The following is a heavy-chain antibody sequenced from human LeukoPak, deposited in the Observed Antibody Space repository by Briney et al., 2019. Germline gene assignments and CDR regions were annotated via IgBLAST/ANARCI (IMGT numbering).Heavy chain of an antibody. CDR3: ATGNYYDSRGYYTFGQ. CDR2: INGDGTIT. D-gene: IGHD3-22*01. V-gene: IGHV3-74*03. J-gene: IGHJ4*02. CDR1: AFTFDKYW. Sequence: GGSLRLSCAASAFTFDKYWMHWVRQAPGKGLVWVSRINGDGTITTYADSVKGAFIISKENAKNTLYLQVSSLRAEDTAVYYCATGNYYDSRGYYTFGQWGQGTLVTVSS.